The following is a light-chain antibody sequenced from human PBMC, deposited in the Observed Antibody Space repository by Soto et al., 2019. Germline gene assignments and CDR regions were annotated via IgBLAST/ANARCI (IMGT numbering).Light chain of an antibody. CDR1: QSVSYY. Sequence: EIVLTQSPGTLSLSPGERATLSCRASQSVSYYLAWYQQKPGQAPRLLIYGASTRATGVPARFSGSGSGTDFTLTISSLQSEDFAVYYCQQYTFWPPITFGQGTRLEIK. CDR2: GAS. V-gene: IGKV3-15*01. CDR3: QQYTFWPPIT. J-gene: IGKJ5*01.